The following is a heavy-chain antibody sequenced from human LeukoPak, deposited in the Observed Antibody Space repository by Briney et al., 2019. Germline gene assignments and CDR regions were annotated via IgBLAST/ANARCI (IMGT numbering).Heavy chain of an antibody. CDR1: GFTFSSYG. Sequence: GGSLRLSCVASGFTFSSYGMSWVRQAPGKGLEWVSSISGSGGSTYYADSVKGRFTISRDNSKNTLYLQMNSLRAEDTAVYYCAREDSYYYGSGSYPFDYWGQGTLVTVSS. J-gene: IGHJ4*02. V-gene: IGHV3-23*01. D-gene: IGHD3-10*01. CDR2: ISGSGGST. CDR3: AREDSYYYGSGSYPFDY.